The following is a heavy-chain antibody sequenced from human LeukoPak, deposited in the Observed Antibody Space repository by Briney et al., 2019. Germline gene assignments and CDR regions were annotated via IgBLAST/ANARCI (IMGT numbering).Heavy chain of an antibody. Sequence: SETLSLTCTVSGGSISSYYWSWIRQPPGKGLEWIGYIYYSGSTNYNPSLKSRVTISVDTSKNQFSLKLSSVTAADTAVYYCAREHRVDGSSWLDAFDIWGQGTMVTVSS. J-gene: IGHJ3*02. D-gene: IGHD6-13*01. CDR2: IYYSGST. V-gene: IGHV4-59*01. CDR1: GGSISSYY. CDR3: AREHRVDGSSWLDAFDI.